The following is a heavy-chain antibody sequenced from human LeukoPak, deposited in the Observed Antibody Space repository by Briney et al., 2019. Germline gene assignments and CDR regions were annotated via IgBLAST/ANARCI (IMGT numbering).Heavy chain of an antibody. D-gene: IGHD3-10*01. Sequence: SETLSLTCTISGGSVNSGGYYWSWIRQPPGKGLEWIGEINHSGSTNYNPSLKSRVTISVDTSKNQFSLKLSSVTAADTAVYYCARGRVTMVRGVMPRYFQHWGQGTLVTVSS. V-gene: IGHV4-34*01. CDR2: INHSGST. J-gene: IGHJ1*01. CDR3: ARGRVTMVRGVMPRYFQH. CDR1: GGSVNSGGYY.